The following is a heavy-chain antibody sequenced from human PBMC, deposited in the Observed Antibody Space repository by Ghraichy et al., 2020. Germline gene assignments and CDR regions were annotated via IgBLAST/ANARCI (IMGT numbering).Heavy chain of an antibody. V-gene: IGHV4-34*01. CDR3: ARGGRRRYYGMDV. J-gene: IGHJ6*02. CDR2: INHSGST. CDR1: GGSFSGYY. Sequence: SETLSLTCAVYGGSFSGYYWSWIRQPPGKGLEWIGEINHSGSTNYNPSLKSRVTISVDTSKNQFSLKLSSVTAADTAVYYCARGGRRRYYGMDVWGQGTTVTVSS.